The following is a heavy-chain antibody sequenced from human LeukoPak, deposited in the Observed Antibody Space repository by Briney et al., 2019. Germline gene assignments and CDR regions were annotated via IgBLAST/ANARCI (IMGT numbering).Heavy chain of an antibody. CDR2: ISSSGSTI. CDR1: GFTFSSYE. Sequence: GALRVSCAACGFTFSSYELNWVRQARGKGLEWVSYISSSGSTIYYAGSVKGRFTISRDNAKNSLYLQMNSLRAEDTAVYFCARGRIGYLRFDYWGQGTLVTVSS. J-gene: IGHJ4*02. D-gene: IGHD6-13*01. V-gene: IGHV3-48*03. CDR3: ARGRIGYLRFDY.